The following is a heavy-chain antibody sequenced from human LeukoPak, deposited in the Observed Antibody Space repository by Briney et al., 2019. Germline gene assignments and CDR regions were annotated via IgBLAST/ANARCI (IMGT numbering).Heavy chain of an antibody. CDR2: INHNGNVD. J-gene: IGHJ6*02. CDR1: GFTFSSYW. Sequence: GGSLRLSCAASGFTFSSYWMNWARQAPGKGLEWVASINHNGNVDYCVDSVKGRFTISRDNAKNSLYLQMSNLRAEDTAVYFCARGGGLDVWGQGATVTVSS. D-gene: IGHD3-16*01. CDR3: ARGGGLDV. V-gene: IGHV3-7*03.